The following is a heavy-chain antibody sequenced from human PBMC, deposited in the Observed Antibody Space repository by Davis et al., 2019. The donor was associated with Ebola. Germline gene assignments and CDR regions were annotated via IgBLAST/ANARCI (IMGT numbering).Heavy chain of an antibody. D-gene: IGHD3-10*01. CDR3: ARDRFVVRGVIHYYFDY. J-gene: IGHJ4*02. CDR1: GFTFRAYD. V-gene: IGHV3-13*01. Sequence: GESLKISCTASGFTFRAYDMHWVRQGTGRGLEWVSSIGTGGDAFYPGSVKGRFTISRENAKNSLYLQMNNVRVGDTAVYYCARDRFVVRGVIHYYFDYWGQGTLVTVSS. CDR2: IGTGGDA.